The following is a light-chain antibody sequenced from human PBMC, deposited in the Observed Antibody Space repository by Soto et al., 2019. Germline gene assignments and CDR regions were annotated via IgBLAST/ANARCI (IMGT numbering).Light chain of an antibody. CDR2: GAS. CDR3: QQYNNWPLT. CDR1: QSLKSN. J-gene: IGKJ4*01. Sequence: EIVMTQSPATLSVSPGERATLSCRASQSLKSNLAWYQQKPGQAPRLLIYGASTRATDIPARFSGSGSGTEFTLTISSLQTEDFAVYYCQQYNNWPLTFGGGTKVEIK. V-gene: IGKV3D-15*01.